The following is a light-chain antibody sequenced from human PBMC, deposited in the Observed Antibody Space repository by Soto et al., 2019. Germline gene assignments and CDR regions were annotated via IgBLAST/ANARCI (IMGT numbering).Light chain of an antibody. CDR2: GAY. J-gene: IGKJ1*01. V-gene: IGKV1-5*01. CDR1: QSTRNY. CDR3: QHHNSYSQT. Sequence: DIQMTQSPPTLSASVGDRVTITCRASQSTRNYLAWYQQMPGKAPKLLIYGAYNLQSGVPSRFSGSGSGTEFTLTISSLQPDDFATYFCQHHNSYSQTFGQGTKV.